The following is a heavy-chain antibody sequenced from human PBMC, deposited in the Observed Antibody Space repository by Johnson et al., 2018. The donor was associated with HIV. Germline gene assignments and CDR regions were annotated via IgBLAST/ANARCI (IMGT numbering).Heavy chain of an antibody. Sequence: VQLVKSWGGLVQPGGSLRLSCAASGFTFSSYDMHWVRQATGKGLEWVSAIGTAGDTYYPGSVKGRFAISRENAKNSLYLQMNSLRAGDTAVYYCARAGPSDAFDIWGQGTMVTVSS. CDR2: IGTAGDT. CDR1: GFTFSSYD. V-gene: IGHV3-13*01. J-gene: IGHJ3*02. CDR3: ARAGPSDAFDI.